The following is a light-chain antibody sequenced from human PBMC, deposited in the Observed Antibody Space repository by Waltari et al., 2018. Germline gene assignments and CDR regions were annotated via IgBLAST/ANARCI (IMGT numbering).Light chain of an antibody. Sequence: ETVLTQSPGTLYLSPGERATLSCRASQSVSSSYLAWYQQKPGQAPRLLMYDASSRPTDSPARFSGSGFGTDFTLTISRLEPEDFAVYYCQQYGSSLWTFGQGAKVEIK. CDR2: DAS. J-gene: IGKJ1*01. CDR3: QQYGSSLWT. V-gene: IGKV3-20*01. CDR1: QSVSSSY.